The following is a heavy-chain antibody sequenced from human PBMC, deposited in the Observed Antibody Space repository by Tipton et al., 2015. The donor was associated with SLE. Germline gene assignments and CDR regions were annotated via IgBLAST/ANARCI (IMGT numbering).Heavy chain of an antibody. Sequence: TLSLTCTVSGDAITNSYWSWIRQPVGKGLEWIGRMYFSGVTDYNPSPKRRLTMSIDTSRNQFSLKLNSVTAADTAVYYCARDMDALPSSSWSGIAHWGQGILVTVSS. CDR3: ARDMDALPSSSWSGIAH. CDR2: MYFSGVT. CDR1: GDAITNSY. V-gene: IGHV4-4*07. D-gene: IGHD6-13*01. J-gene: IGHJ5*02.